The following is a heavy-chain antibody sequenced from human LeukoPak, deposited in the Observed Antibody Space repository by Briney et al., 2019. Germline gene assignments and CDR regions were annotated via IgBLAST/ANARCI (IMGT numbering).Heavy chain of an antibody. CDR1: GFTFSSYA. Sequence: PGGSLRLSCAASGFTFSSYAMSWVRQAPGKGLEWVSGLSGSGGSTHYADSVKGRFTISRDNSKNTLYLQMNSLKTEDTAVYYCITVERWLLNTSPYWGQGTLVTVSS. CDR3: ITVERWLLNTSPY. J-gene: IGHJ4*02. CDR2: LSGSGGST. D-gene: IGHD5-24*01. V-gene: IGHV3-23*01.